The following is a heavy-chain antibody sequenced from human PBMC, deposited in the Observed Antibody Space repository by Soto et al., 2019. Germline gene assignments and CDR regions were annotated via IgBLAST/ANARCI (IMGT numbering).Heavy chain of an antibody. CDR3: ARSYCADSVSCNWFDP. J-gene: IGHJ5*02. V-gene: IGHV4-59*01. Sequence: QVQLQESGPGLVKSSETLSLTCSVSGDSSSTYYWGWIRQPPGKGLEGIGYINYSGRSNHNPSLKSRLSISVDASKNQVSLNLTSVTAADTAGYYCARSYCADSVSCNWFDPWGQGTLVVVSS. D-gene: IGHD2-8*02. CDR2: INYSGRS. CDR1: GDSSSTYY.